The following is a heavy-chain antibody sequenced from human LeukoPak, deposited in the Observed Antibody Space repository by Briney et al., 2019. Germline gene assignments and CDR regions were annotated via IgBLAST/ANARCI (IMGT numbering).Heavy chain of an antibody. CDR3: AREGIDYGDYPFDY. D-gene: IGHD4-17*01. J-gene: IGHJ4*02. CDR1: GYTFTGYY. V-gene: IGHV1-2*02. Sequence: GASVKVSCKASGYTFTGYYMHWVRQAPGQGLEWMGWINPNSGGTNYAQKFQGRVTMTRDTSISTAYMELSRLRSDDTGVYYCAREGIDYGDYPFDYWGQGTLVTVSS. CDR2: INPNSGGT.